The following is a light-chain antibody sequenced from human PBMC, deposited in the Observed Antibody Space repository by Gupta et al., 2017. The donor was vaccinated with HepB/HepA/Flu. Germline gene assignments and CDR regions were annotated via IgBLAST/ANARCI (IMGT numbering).Light chain of an antibody. Sequence: EIVMTQSPATLSVSPGERATLPCSASRSVSSSLAWYQQKPGQAPRLLIYGASTRGTGIPPRFSGSGCSTAFTLTIISRLSDDFVVFYCCQQNNWPRTFGQGTKVEIK. V-gene: IGKV3-15*01. J-gene: IGKJ1*01. CDR3: CQQNNWPRT. CDR1: RSVSSS. CDR2: GAS.